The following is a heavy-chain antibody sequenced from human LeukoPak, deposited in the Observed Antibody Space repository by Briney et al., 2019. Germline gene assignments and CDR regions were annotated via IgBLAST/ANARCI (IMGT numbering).Heavy chain of an antibody. CDR2: ISPDGSVK. V-gene: IGHV3-7*01. J-gene: IGHJ5*02. Sequence: GGSLRLPCAASTFTFSSYWMSWVRQAPGKGLEWVANISPDGSVKYYVDSVKGRFTISRDNAKNSLYLQMNSLRAEDTAVYYCARGGDLQLERGGNWFDPWGQGTLVTVSS. D-gene: IGHD1-1*01. CDR1: TFTFSSYW. CDR3: ARGGDLQLERGGNWFDP.